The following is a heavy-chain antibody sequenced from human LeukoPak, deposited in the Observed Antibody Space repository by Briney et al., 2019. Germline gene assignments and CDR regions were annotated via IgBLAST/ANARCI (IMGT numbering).Heavy chain of an antibody. CDR3: ARDRGGYTYSHDY. V-gene: IGHV4-59*11. CDR2: IYHSGST. D-gene: IGHD5-18*01. J-gene: IGHJ4*02. Sequence: NPSETLSLTCTVSGGSISSHYWNWIRQPPGKGLEWIGYIYHSGSTNYSPSLKRRVTMSVDTSKNQFSLKLSSVTAADTAVYYCARDRGGYTYSHDYWGQGTLVTVSS. CDR1: GGSISSHY.